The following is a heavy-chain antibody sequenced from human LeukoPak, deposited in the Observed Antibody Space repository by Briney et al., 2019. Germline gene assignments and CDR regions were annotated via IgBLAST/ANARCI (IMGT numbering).Heavy chain of an antibody. V-gene: IGHV4-4*09. CDR2: IYTDGST. CDR3: ARGPRKTMIVVVPRPYYGMDV. J-gene: IGHJ6*02. Sequence: PSETLSLTCSVSGGSISSYYWSWIRQPPGKGLEWLAFIYTDGSTNYNPSLKSRVTISVDTSSNQFSLKLSSVTAADTAVYYCARGPRKTMIVVVPRPYYGMDVWGQGTTVTVSS. D-gene: IGHD3-22*01. CDR1: GGSISSYY.